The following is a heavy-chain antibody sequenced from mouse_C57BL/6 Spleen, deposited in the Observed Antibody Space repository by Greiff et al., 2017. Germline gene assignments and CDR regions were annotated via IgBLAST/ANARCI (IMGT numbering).Heavy chain of an antibody. CDR1: GYTFTSYW. J-gene: IGHJ2*01. Sequence: QVQLKQPGAELVKPGASVKLSCKASGYTFTSYWMHWVKQRPGQGLEWIGMIHPNSGSTNYNEKFKSKATLTVDKSSSTAYMQLSSLTSEDSAVYYCARFGYGLYYFDYWGQGTTLTVSS. CDR2: IHPNSGST. V-gene: IGHV1-64*01. CDR3: ARFGYGLYYFDY. D-gene: IGHD1-1*01.